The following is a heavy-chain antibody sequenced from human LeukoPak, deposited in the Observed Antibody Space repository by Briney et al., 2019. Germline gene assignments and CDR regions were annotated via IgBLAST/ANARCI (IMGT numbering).Heavy chain of an antibody. V-gene: IGHV4-38-2*01. CDR3: ARNWDYYDSSGYYRDY. Sequence: PSETLSLTCAVSGYSISSGYYWGWIRQPPGKGLEWIGSIYHSGSTYYNPSLKSRVTISVDTSKNQFSLKLSSVTAADTAVYCCARNWDYYDSSGYYRDYWGQGTLVTVSS. J-gene: IGHJ4*02. D-gene: IGHD3-22*01. CDR2: IYHSGST. CDR1: GYSISSGYY.